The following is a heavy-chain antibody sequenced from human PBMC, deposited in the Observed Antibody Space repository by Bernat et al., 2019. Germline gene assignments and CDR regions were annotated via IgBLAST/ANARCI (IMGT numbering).Heavy chain of an antibody. CDR3: ARSQFGSGGSLGYDENWFDP. CDR1: GGTFSSYA. V-gene: IGHV1-69*04. D-gene: IGHD3-3*01. J-gene: IGHJ5*02. CDR2: IIPILGIA. Sequence: QVQLVQSGAEVKKPGSSVKVSCKASGGTFSSYAISWVRQAPGQGLEWMGRIIPILGIANYAQKFQGRVIITAEKDTSTAYMELSSLRSEETAVYYCARSQFGSGGSLGYDENWFDPWGQGTLVTVSS.